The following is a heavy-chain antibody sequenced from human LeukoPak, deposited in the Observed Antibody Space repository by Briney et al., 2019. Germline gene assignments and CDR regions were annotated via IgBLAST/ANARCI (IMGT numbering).Heavy chain of an antibody. CDR1: GFTVSSNY. D-gene: IGHD3-22*01. CDR2: IYSGGST. J-gene: IGHJ4*02. V-gene: IGHV3-66*01. Sequence: GGSLRLSCAASGFTVSSNYMSWVRQAPGKGLEWVSVIYSGGSTYYADSVKGRFTIPRDNSKNTLYLQMNSLRAEDTAVYYCAREPHYYDSSGYYNYFDYWGQGTLVTVSS. CDR3: AREPHYYDSSGYYNYFDY.